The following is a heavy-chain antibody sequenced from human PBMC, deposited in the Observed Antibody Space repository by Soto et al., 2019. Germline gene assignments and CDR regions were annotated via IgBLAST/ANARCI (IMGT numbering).Heavy chain of an antibody. CDR3: TYENDYAILTGYPLEYFQH. CDR1: GFTFSNAW. D-gene: IGHD3-9*01. Sequence: EVQLVESGGGLVKPGGSLRLSCAASGFTFSNAWMSWVRQAPGKGLEWVGRIKSKTDGGTTDYAAPVKGRFTISRDDSKNTLYLQMNSLKTEDTAVYYCTYENDYAILTGYPLEYFQHWGQGTLVTVSS. V-gene: IGHV3-15*01. J-gene: IGHJ1*01. CDR2: IKSKTDGGTT.